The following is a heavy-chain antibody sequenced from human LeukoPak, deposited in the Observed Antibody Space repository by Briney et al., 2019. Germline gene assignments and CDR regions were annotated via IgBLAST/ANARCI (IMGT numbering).Heavy chain of an antibody. CDR2: IYYSGST. D-gene: IGHD6-19*01. Sequence: SETLSLTCTVSGGSISSSSYYWSWIRQPPGKGLEWFGYIYYSGSTNYNPSLKSRVTISVDTSKNQFSLKLSSVTAADTAVYYCARESSGSSGWFVYWGQGTLVTVSS. CDR3: ARESSGSSGWFVY. V-gene: IGHV4-61*01. J-gene: IGHJ4*02. CDR1: GGSISSSSYY.